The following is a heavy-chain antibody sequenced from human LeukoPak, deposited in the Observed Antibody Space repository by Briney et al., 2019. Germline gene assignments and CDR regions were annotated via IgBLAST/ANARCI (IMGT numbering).Heavy chain of an antibody. Sequence: ASVTVSCKASGYTFTSYDINWVRQATGQGLEWMGWMNPNSGNTGYAQKFQGRVTMTRNTSISTAYMELSSLRSEGTAVYYCAQFCSGGSCLLDDYWGQGTLVTVSS. CDR1: GYTFTSYD. J-gene: IGHJ4*02. D-gene: IGHD2-15*01. V-gene: IGHV1-8*01. CDR3: AQFCSGGSCLLDDY. CDR2: MNPNSGNT.